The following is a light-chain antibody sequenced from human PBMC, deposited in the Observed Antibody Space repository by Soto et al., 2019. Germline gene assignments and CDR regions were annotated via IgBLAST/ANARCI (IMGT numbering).Light chain of an antibody. CDR2: GAF. CDR3: QQYGNSPQT. J-gene: IGKJ1*01. CDR1: QSVSTN. V-gene: IGKV3-15*01. Sequence: EIVMTQSPATLSVSPGERATLSCRASQSVSTNFAWYLQKPGQAPSLLIYGAFTRATGIPTRFSGSGSGTEFTLTISRLEPEDFAVYYCQQYGNSPQTFGQGTKVDIK.